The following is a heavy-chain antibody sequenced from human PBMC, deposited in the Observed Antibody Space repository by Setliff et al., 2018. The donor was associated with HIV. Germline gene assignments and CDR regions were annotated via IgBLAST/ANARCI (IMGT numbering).Heavy chain of an antibody. CDR2: IYYSGST. V-gene: IGHV4-39*01. D-gene: IGHD3-10*01. CDR1: GGSISSSSYY. J-gene: IGHJ5*02. CDR3: ARHGLLWFGAGYNWFDP. Sequence: LSLTCTVSGGSISSSSYYWGWIRQPPGKGLEWIGSIYYSGSTYYNPSLKSRVTISVDTSKNQFSLKLSSVTAADTAVYYCARHGLLWFGAGYNWFDPWGQGTLVTVPQ.